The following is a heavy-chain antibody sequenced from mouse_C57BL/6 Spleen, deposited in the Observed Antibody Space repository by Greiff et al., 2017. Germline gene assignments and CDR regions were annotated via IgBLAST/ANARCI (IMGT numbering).Heavy chain of an antibody. D-gene: IGHD1-1*01. Sequence: QVQLQQPGAELVKPGASVKMSCKASGYTFTSYWITWVKQRPGQGLEWIGDLYPGSGSTNYNEKFKSKATLTVDTSSSTAYMQLSSLTSEDSAVYYCARRTTAVDAYFDYWGQGTTLTVSS. CDR2: LYPGSGST. CDR3: ARRTTAVDAYFDY. CDR1: GYTFTSYW. J-gene: IGHJ2*01. V-gene: IGHV1-55*01.